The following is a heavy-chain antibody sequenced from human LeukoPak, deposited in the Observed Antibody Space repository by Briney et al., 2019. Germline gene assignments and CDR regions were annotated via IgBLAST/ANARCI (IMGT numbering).Heavy chain of an antibody. CDR2: FDPEDGET. CDR3: ATAYYDILTGYYRGDWFDP. D-gene: IGHD3-9*01. CDR1: GYTLTELS. J-gene: IGHJ5*02. Sequence: GASVKVSCKVSGYTLTELSMHWVRQAPGKGLEGMGGFDPEDGETIYAQKFQGRVTMTEETSTDTAYMELSSLRSEDTAVYYCATAYYDILTGYYRGDWFDPWGQGTLVTVSS. V-gene: IGHV1-24*01.